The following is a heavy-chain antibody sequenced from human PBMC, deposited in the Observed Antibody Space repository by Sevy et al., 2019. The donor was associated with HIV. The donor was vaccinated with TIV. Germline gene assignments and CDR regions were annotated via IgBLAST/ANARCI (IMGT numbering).Heavy chain of an antibody. Sequence: GGSLRLSCAASGFTFSSYSMNWVRQAPGKGLEWVSSISSSSSYIYYADSVKGRFTISRDNAKNSLYLQMNSLRAEDTAVCYCERGGRYCSGGSCYLNDYWGQGTLVTVSS. J-gene: IGHJ4*02. CDR2: ISSSSSYI. D-gene: IGHD2-15*01. CDR1: GFTFSSYS. CDR3: ERGGRYCSGGSCYLNDY. V-gene: IGHV3-21*01.